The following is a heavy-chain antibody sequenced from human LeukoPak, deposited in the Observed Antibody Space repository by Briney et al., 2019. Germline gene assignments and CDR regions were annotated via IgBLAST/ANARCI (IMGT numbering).Heavy chain of an antibody. D-gene: IGHD3-22*01. CDR2: IYYSGNT. CDR1: GGSISSYY. J-gene: IGHJ3*01. CDR3: AKSTYYYDTFVNAFDL. Sequence: PSETLSLTCTVSGGSISSYYWSWIRQPPGKGLEWIGFIYYSGNTNYSPSLKSRVTMSVDTSKNQFSLKLSSVTAADTAVYYCAKSTYYYDTFVNAFDLWGQGTVVTVSS. V-gene: IGHV4-59*12.